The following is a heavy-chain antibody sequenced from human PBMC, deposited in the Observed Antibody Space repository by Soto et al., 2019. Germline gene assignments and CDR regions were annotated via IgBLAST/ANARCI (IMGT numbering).Heavy chain of an antibody. CDR2: ISGTGGIT. CDR3: AKEATVISNYYYYYGMDV. J-gene: IGHJ6*02. V-gene: IGHV3-23*01. CDR1: GFTFSSYA. D-gene: IGHD4-4*01. Sequence: EVQLLESGGGLVQPGGSLRLSSAASGFTFSSYAMNWVRQAPGKGLEWVSVISGTGGITYHADSVKGRFTISRDNSKNTLYLQMDSLRAEDTAVYFCAKEATVISNYYYYYGMDVWGQGTTVTVSS.